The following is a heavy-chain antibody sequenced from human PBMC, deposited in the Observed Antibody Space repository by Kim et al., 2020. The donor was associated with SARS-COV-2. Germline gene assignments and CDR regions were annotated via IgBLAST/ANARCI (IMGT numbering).Heavy chain of an antibody. D-gene: IGHD3-10*01. CDR3: AKTFYGSGRKYYFDY. Sequence: SETLSLTCTVSGGSISSGGYYWSWIRQHPGKGLEWIGYIYYSGSTYYNPSLKSRVTISVDTSKNQFSLKLSSVTAADTAVYYCAKTFYGSGRKYYFDYWGQGTLVTVSS. CDR1: GGSISSGGYY. CDR2: IYYSGST. J-gene: IGHJ4*02. V-gene: IGHV4-31*03.